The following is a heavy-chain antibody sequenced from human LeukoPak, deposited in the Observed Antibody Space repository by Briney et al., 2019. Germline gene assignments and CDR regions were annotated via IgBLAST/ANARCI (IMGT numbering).Heavy chain of an antibody. D-gene: IGHD3-22*01. CDR1: GFTFSSYA. CDR3: ANTYYYDSSGYLEYFQH. Sequence: GGSLRLSCAASGFTFSSYAMSWVRQAPGKGLEWVSAISGSGGSTYYADSVKGRFTISRDNSKNTLYLQMNSLRAEDTAVYYCANTYYYDSSGYLEYFQHWGQDTLVTVSS. J-gene: IGHJ1*01. CDR2: ISGSGGST. V-gene: IGHV3-23*01.